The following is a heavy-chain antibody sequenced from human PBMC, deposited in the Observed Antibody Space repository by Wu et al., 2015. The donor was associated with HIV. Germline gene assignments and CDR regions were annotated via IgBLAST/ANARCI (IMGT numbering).Heavy chain of an antibody. Sequence: QVQLVQSGAEVKKPGASVKVSCKASGYTFTSYGISWVRQAPGQGLEWMGWISAYNGNTNYAQKLQGRVTMTTDTSTSTAYMELRSLRSDDTAVYYCTKTSALIRGAWDWFDTWGPGTLVSVSS. D-gene: IGHD1-26*01. CDR2: ISAYNGNT. V-gene: IGHV1-18*01. CDR1: GYTFTSYG. J-gene: IGHJ5*02. CDR3: TKTSALIRGAWDWFDT.